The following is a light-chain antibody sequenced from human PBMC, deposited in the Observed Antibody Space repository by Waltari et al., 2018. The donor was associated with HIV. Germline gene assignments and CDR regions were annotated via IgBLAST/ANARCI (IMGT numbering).Light chain of an antibody. Sequence: VSGSPGQSITISCTGTSSDVGGYNYVSWYQQHPGKAPKLMIYEVSNRPSGVSNRFSGSKSGNTASLTISGLQAEDEADYYCSSYTSSSTPHVVFGGGTKLTVL. CDR2: EVS. V-gene: IGLV2-14*01. CDR3: SSYTSSSTPHVV. CDR1: SSDVGGYNY. J-gene: IGLJ2*01.